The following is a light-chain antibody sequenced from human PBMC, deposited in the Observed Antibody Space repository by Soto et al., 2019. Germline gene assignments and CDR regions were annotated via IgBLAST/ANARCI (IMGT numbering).Light chain of an antibody. V-gene: IGKV1-17*03. CDR2: AAS. CDR3: LQNNRYPWT. Sequence: DIQMTQSPSAMSASVGDRVTITCRARQDISDFLAWFQQKPGEVPKRLIYAASSLESGVPSRFSGSGSGTEFTLTISSLQPEDFATYYCLQNNRYPWTFGQGTKVEIK. J-gene: IGKJ1*01. CDR1: QDISDF.